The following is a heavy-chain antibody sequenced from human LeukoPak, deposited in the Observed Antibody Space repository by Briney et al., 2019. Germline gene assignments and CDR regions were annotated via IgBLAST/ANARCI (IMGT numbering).Heavy chain of an antibody. CDR1: GGTFSSYA. V-gene: IGHV1-69*05. D-gene: IGHD4-17*01. CDR3: ARLMNYGDYVDY. J-gene: IGHJ4*02. Sequence: GSSVKVSCKASGGTFSSYAISWVRQAPGQGLEWMRRIIPIFGTANYAQKFQGRVTITTDESTSTAYTELSSLRSEDTAVYYCARLMNYGDYVDYWGQGTLVTVSS. CDR2: IIPIFGTA.